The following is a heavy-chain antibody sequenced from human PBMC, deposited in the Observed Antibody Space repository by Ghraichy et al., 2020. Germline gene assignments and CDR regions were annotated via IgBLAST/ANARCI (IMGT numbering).Heavy chain of an antibody. CDR1: GYTFTSYG. Sequence: ASVKVSCKASGYTFTSYGISWVRQAPGQGLEWMGWISAYNGNTNYAQKLQGRVTMTTDTSTSTAYMELRSLRSDDTAVYYCARDGYYDFWSGYGYYGMDVWGQGTTVTVSS. V-gene: IGHV1-18*04. CDR2: ISAYNGNT. CDR3: ARDGYYDFWSGYGYYGMDV. D-gene: IGHD3-3*01. J-gene: IGHJ6*02.